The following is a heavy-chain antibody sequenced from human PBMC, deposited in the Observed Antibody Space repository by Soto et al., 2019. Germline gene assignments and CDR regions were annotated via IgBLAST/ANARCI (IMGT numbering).Heavy chain of an antibody. CDR2: VNTYNGNS. J-gene: IGHJ4*02. CDR3: ARDCTGGSCFCIY. Sequence: QVQLVQAAAEVKKPGASVKVSCKASGYTLTNYAIRWVRQAPGQGREWMGWVNTYNGNSNYGQKFQGRVTMTTDTSTNTAYIELRSLTSDDTAVYYCARDCTGGSCFCIYWGQGTLVTVSS. V-gene: IGHV1-18*01. CDR1: GYTLTNYA. D-gene: IGHD2-15*01.